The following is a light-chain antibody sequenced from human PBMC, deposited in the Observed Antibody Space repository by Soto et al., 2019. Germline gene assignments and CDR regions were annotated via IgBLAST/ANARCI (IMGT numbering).Light chain of an antibody. CDR1: TGAVTSGHY. Sequence: QAVVTQEPSLTVSPGGTVTLTCGSNTGAVTSGHYPYWFQQKPGQAPRTPIYDTSNKHSWTPARFSGSLLGGIAALTLSGAQPDDEADYYCLLSYSGVGVVFGGGTKLTVL. J-gene: IGLJ2*01. CDR3: LLSYSGVGVV. CDR2: DTS. V-gene: IGLV7-46*01.